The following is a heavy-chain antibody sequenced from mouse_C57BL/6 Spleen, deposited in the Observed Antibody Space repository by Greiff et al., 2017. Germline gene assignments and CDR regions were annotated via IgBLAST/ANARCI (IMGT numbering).Heavy chain of an antibody. J-gene: IGHJ4*01. CDR3: TRTYDYGAMDY. D-gene: IGHD2-4*01. CDR1: GYTFTGYE. V-gene: IGHV1-15*01. Sequence: QVQLQQSGAELVRPGASVTLSCKASGYTFTGYEMHWVKQTPVHGLEWIGAIDPETGGTAYNQKFKGKAILTADKSSSTAYMQLRSLTSEDSAVYYCTRTYDYGAMDYWGQGTSVTVSA. CDR2: IDPETGGT.